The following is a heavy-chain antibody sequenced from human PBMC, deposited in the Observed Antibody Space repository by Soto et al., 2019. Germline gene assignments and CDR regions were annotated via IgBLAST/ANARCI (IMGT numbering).Heavy chain of an antibody. D-gene: IGHD1-7*01. CDR2: IYRTGST. V-gene: IGHV4-4*02. CDR1: GGFFTSHNW. J-gene: IGHJ4*02. CDR3: ASRDPGTSVDY. Sequence: QVQLQESGPGLVKPSGTLSLTCAVSGGFFTSHNWWTWVRQPPGQGLEWIGEIYRTGSTNYNPSLKSRVTISLDKAENQFSLKVTSLTAADTAVYYCASRDPGTSVDYWGQGTLVTVSS.